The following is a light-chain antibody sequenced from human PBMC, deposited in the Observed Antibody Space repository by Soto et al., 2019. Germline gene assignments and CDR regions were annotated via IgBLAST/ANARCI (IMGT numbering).Light chain of an antibody. J-gene: IGLJ3*02. CDR1: SSNIGAGFD. Sequence: QSALTQPPSVSGAPGQRVTISCTGSSSNIGAGFDVHWYQQLPGTAPKLLIFEDTDRPSGVPDRFSGSKSGTSASLAITGLQAEDEADYFCHSYDSSLSGWVFGGGTKVTVL. V-gene: IGLV1-40*01. CDR2: EDT. CDR3: HSYDSSLSGWV.